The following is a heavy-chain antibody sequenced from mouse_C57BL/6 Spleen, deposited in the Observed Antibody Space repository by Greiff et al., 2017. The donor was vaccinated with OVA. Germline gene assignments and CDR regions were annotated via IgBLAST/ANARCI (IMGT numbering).Heavy chain of an antibody. J-gene: IGHJ2*01. V-gene: IGHV1-42*01. CDR2: INPSTGGT. Sequence: VQLQQSGPELVKPGASVKISCKASGYSFTGYYMNWVKQSPEKSLEWIGEINPSTGGTTSNQKFKAKATLTVDKSSSTAYMQLKSLTSEDSAVYYCARWDTTVFDYWGQGTTLTVSS. CDR3: ARWDTTVFDY. D-gene: IGHD1-1*01. CDR1: GYSFTGYY.